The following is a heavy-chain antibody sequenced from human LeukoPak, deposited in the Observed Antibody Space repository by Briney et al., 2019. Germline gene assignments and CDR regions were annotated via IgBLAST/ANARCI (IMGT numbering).Heavy chain of an antibody. D-gene: IGHD2-15*01. V-gene: IGHV3-30*18. J-gene: IGHJ4*02. CDR2: ISYDGSNK. Sequence: GGSLRLSCAASGFTFSSYGMHWVRQAPGKGLEWVAVISYDGSNKYYADSVKGRFTISRDNSKNTLYLQMNSLRAEDTAVYYCAKDGERYCSGGSCSQGYWGQGTLVTVSS. CDR1: GFTFSSYG. CDR3: AKDGERYCSGGSCSQGY.